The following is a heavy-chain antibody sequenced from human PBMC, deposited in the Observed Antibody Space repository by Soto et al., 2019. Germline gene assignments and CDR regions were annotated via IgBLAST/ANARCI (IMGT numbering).Heavy chain of an antibody. CDR2: ISYDGSNK. J-gene: IGHJ4*02. Sequence: QVQLVESGGGVVQPGRSLRLSCAASGFTFSGYAMHWVRQAPGKGLEWVAVISYDGSNKYYADSVKGRFTISRDNSKNTLYLQMNSLRAEDTAVYYCAREGIAEHNGFGYWGQGTLVTVSS. D-gene: IGHD6-13*01. CDR1: GFTFSGYA. CDR3: AREGIAEHNGFGY. V-gene: IGHV3-30-3*01.